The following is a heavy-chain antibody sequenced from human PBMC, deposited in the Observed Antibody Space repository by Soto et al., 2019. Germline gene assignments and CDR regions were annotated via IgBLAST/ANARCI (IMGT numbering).Heavy chain of an antibody. CDR3: VRVYNSFDM. Sequence: EAQLVESGGGLVQPGGSLRLSCAVSGFTLSDHYMDWVRQTPGKGLEWVARSRSEAKRYTSAYAASVRDRFTISRDDLKTSLSLQMNSLKTEDTASYYCVRVYNSFDMWGQGTMVIVSS. CDR1: GFTLSDHY. CDR2: SRSEAKRYTS. D-gene: IGHD1-20*01. J-gene: IGHJ3*02. V-gene: IGHV3-72*01.